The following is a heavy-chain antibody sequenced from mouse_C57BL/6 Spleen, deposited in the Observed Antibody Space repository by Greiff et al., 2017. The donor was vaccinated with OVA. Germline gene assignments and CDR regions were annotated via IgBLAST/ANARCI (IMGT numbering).Heavy chain of an antibody. J-gene: IGHJ2*01. Sequence: EVKLVESGGGLVKPGGSLKLSCAASGFTFSSYAMSWVRQTPEKRLEWVATISAGGSYTYYPDNVKGRFTISRDNAKNNLYLQMSQLKSEDTAMYYCARERDYYGSSYFDYWGQGTTLTVSS. CDR1: GFTFSSYA. CDR2: ISAGGSYT. V-gene: IGHV5-4*01. D-gene: IGHD1-1*01. CDR3: ARERDYYGSSYFDY.